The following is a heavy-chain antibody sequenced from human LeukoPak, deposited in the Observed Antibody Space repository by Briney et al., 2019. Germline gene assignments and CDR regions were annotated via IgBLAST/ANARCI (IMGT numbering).Heavy chain of an antibody. V-gene: IGHV3-74*01. J-gene: IGHJ4*02. Sequence: PGGSLRLSCVASGFTFSNYWMQWVRQVPGKGLVWVSRLNGDGTNIIYADSVKGRFTISRDNAKNSLYLQMNSLRDEDTAVYYCASSGSYRFDYWGQGTLVTVSS. D-gene: IGHD1-26*01. CDR3: ASSGSYRFDY. CDR1: GFTFSNYW. CDR2: LNGDGTNI.